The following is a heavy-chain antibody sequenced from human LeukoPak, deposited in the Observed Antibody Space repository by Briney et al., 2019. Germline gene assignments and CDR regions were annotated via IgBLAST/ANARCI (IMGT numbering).Heavy chain of an antibody. D-gene: IGHD3-3*01. CDR3: ARGRATYYDFWSGLSYFDY. V-gene: IGHV1-46*01. CDR1: AYIFTTYY. Sequence: GASVKVSCKASAYIFTTYYIHWVRQAPGQGLEWMGIINPTGGTTTYAQKFQGRVTMTRDMSTSTVYMELSSLRSEDTAVYYCARGRATYYDFWSGLSYFDYWGQGTLVTVSS. J-gene: IGHJ4*02. CDR2: INPTGGTT.